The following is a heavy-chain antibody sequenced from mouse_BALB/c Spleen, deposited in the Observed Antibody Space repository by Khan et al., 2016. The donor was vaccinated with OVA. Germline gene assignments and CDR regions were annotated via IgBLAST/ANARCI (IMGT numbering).Heavy chain of an antibody. CDR1: GFTFSTYG. CDR2: ISSGVSYT. J-gene: IGHJ3*01. CDR3: ARRAYYYDSEGFAY. D-gene: IGHD1-1*01. Sequence: EVQGVESGGDLVKPGGSLKLSCAASGFTFSTYGMSWVRQTPDKRLEWVATISSGVSYTYYPDSVKGRFTISRDNAKNTLYLQMSSLKSEDTAMYYCARRAYYYDSEGFAYWGQGTLVTVSA. V-gene: IGHV5-6*01.